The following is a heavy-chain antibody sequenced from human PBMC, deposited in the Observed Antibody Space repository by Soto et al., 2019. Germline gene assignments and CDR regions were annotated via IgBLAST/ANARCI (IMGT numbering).Heavy chain of an antibody. D-gene: IGHD3-22*01. CDR1: GFTFSNAW. V-gene: IGHV3-15*07. CDR2: IKSKTDGGTT. CDR3: TDSPPVTYYYDSSGWDYYYYGMDV. Sequence: GGSLRLSCAASGFTFSNAWMNWVRQAPGKGLEWVGRIKSKTDGGTTDYAAPVKGRFTISRDDSKNTLYLQMNSLKTEDTAVYYCTDSPPVTYYYDSSGWDYYYYGMDVWGQGTTVTVSS. J-gene: IGHJ6*02.